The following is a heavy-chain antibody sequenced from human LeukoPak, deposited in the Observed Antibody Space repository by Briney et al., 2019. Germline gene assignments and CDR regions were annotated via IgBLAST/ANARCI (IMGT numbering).Heavy chain of an antibody. Sequence: ASVTVSCKASGYIFISHDINWVRQAPGQGLEWMGWMNPNSGNTGYGQKFQGRVTMTRNTSISTAYMELSSLRSEDTAVYYCARSIAASGGYYGMDVWGQGTTVTVSS. CDR3: ARSIAASGGYYGMDV. V-gene: IGHV1-8*01. CDR2: MNPNSGNT. J-gene: IGHJ6*02. D-gene: IGHD6-6*01. CDR1: GYIFISHD.